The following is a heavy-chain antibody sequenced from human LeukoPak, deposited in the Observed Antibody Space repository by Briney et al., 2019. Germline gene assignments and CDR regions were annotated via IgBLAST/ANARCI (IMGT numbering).Heavy chain of an antibody. CDR1: GFTFSSYW. D-gene: IGHD6-13*01. J-gene: IGHJ4*02. V-gene: IGHV3-74*01. Sequence: GGSLRLSCAASGFTFSSYWMHWVRQAPGKGLVWVSNIKSDGSNINYADSVKGRFTISRDNAKNTLYLQMNSLRAEDAAVYYCARFAAAGNFDYWGQGTLVTVSS. CDR2: IKSDGSNI. CDR3: ARFAAAGNFDY.